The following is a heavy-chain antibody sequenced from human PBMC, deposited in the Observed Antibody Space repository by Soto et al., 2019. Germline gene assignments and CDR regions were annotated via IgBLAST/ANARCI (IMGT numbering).Heavy chain of an antibody. CDR2: ISAYNGNT. CDR1: GYTFTSYG. Sequence: ASVKVSCKASGYTFTSYGISWVRQAPGRGLEWMGWISAYNGNTNYAQKLQGRVTMTTDTSTSTAYMELRSLRSDDTAVYYCARVALLYGSGSYYYYYYYMDVWGKGTTVTVSS. J-gene: IGHJ6*03. V-gene: IGHV1-18*01. D-gene: IGHD3-10*01. CDR3: ARVALLYGSGSYYYYYYYMDV.